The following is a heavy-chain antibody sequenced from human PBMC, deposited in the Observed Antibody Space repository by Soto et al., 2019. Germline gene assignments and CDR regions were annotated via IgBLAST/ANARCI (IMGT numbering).Heavy chain of an antibody. CDR2: INHSGST. Sequence: SETLSLTCAVYGGSFSGYYWRWIRQPPGKGLEWIGEINHSGSTNYNPSLKSRVNISVDTSKNQFSLRLSSVTAADTAVYYCARVASGYYDSSGYYSPYYFDYWGQGTLVTVSS. D-gene: IGHD3-22*01. CDR3: ARVASGYYDSSGYYSPYYFDY. CDR1: GGSFSGYY. J-gene: IGHJ4*02. V-gene: IGHV4-34*01.